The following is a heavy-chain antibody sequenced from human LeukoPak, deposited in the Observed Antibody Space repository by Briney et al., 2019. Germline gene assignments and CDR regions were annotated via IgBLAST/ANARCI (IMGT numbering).Heavy chain of an antibody. CDR3: AITTMTTAFAY. CDR2: INPNSGGT. V-gene: IGHV1-2*02. D-gene: IGHD4-17*01. CDR1: GYTFTAYY. Sequence: ASVKVSCKPSGYTFTAYYMHWVRQAPGQGLEWMGWINPNSGGTNYAQKFQGRVTMTRETSISTAFMELRRLTSDDTAVYFCAITTMTTAFAYWGQGTRVTVSS. J-gene: IGHJ4*02.